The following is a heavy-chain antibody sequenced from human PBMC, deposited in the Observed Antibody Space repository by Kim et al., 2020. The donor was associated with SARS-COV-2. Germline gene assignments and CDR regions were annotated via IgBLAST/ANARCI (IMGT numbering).Heavy chain of an antibody. CDR3: ARGLGSTMMFAKSYYRDV. CDR1: GYTFTSYD. CDR2: MNPNSGNT. Sequence: ASVKVSCKASGYTFTSYDINWVRQATGQGLEWMGWMNPNSGNTGYAQKFQGRVTMTRNTSISTAYMELSSLRSEDTAVYYCARGLGSTMMFAKSYYRDVWGRGTTVTVS. J-gene: IGHJ6*03. D-gene: IGHD3-22*01. V-gene: IGHV1-8*01.